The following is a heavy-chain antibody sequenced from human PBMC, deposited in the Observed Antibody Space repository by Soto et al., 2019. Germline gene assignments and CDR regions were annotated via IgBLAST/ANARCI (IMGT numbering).Heavy chain of an antibody. CDR3: ARVSDDSSGYYYYYYGMDV. V-gene: IGHV4-59*01. D-gene: IGHD3-22*01. CDR2: IYYSGST. Sequence: PSETLSLTCTVSGGSISSYYWSWIRQPPGKGLEWIGYIYYSGSTNYNPSLKSRVTISVDTSKNQFSLKLSSVTAADTAVYYCARVSDDSSGYYYYYYGMDVWGQGTTVTVS. CDR1: GGSISSYY. J-gene: IGHJ6*02.